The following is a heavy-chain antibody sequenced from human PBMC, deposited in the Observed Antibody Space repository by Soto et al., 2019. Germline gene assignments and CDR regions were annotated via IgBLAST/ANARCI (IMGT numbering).Heavy chain of an antibody. CDR2: ISFDGRNK. CDR3: ARVLPVLPSSMPGCVDY. J-gene: IGHJ4*02. V-gene: IGHV3-30*04. Sequence: QVQLVESGGGVVHPGRSLRLSCVASGFTFSTSAMHWVRQAPGKGLAWVAVISFDGRNKFYADSVKGRFTISRDNSKNTVFLQMNSLRTEDTGVYYCARVLPVLPSSMPGCVDYWGQGALVTVSS. D-gene: IGHD2-2*01. CDR1: GFTFSTSA.